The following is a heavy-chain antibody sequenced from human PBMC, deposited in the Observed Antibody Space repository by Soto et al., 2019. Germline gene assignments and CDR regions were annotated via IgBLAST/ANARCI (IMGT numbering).Heavy chain of an antibody. CDR2: IKHSGST. Sequence: QVQLQQWGAGLLKPSETLSLTCAVYGGSFSGYYWSWIRQPPGKGLEWIGEIKHSGSTNYNPSLKSRVTISVDTSKNQISLKLRSVTAADTAVYYCASSNSIVVVPAATPNNWFDPWGQGTLVTVSS. J-gene: IGHJ5*02. CDR3: ASSNSIVVVPAATPNNWFDP. V-gene: IGHV4-34*01. CDR1: GGSFSGYY. D-gene: IGHD2-2*02.